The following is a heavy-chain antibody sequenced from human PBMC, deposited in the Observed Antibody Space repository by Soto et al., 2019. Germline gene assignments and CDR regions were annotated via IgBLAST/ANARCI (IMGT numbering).Heavy chain of an antibody. D-gene: IGHD3-22*01. CDR2: IDPSDSQT. Sequence: GESLKISCKGSGYSFAGYWITWVRQKPGKGLEWMGRIDPSDSQTYYSPSFRGHVTISVTKSITTVFLQWSSLRASDTAMYYCARQIYDSDTGPNFRYYFDSWGQGTPVTVSS. J-gene: IGHJ4*02. CDR1: GYSFAGYW. V-gene: IGHV5-10-1*01. CDR3: ARQIYDSDTGPNFRYYFDS.